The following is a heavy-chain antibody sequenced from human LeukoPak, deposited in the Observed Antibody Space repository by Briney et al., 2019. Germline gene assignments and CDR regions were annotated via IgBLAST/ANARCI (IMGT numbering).Heavy chain of an antibody. CDR3: AKDAPYGDYPYYYYMDV. J-gene: IGHJ6*03. V-gene: IGHV3-30*18. Sequence: PGRSLRLSCAASGFTFSSYGMHWVRQAPGKGLEWVAGISYDGSNKYYSDSVKGRFTISRDNSQNTLYLQMNSLRAEDTAVYYCAKDAPYGDYPYYYYMDVWGKGTTVTVSS. D-gene: IGHD4-17*01. CDR1: GFTFSSYG. CDR2: ISYDGSNK.